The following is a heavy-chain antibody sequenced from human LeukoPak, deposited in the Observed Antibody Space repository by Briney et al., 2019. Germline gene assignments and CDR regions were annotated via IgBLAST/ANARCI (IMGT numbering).Heavy chain of an antibody. V-gene: IGHV3-21*01. Sequence: PGGSLRLSCAASGFTFSSYSMNWFRQAPGKGLEGVSSISSSSSYIYYADSVKGRFTISRDNAKNSLYLQMNSLRAEDTAVYYCARVPDYGGSSPYYYYYMDVWGKGTTVTVSS. D-gene: IGHD4-23*01. CDR1: GFTFSSYS. CDR3: ARVPDYGGSSPYYYYYMDV. J-gene: IGHJ6*03. CDR2: ISSSSSYI.